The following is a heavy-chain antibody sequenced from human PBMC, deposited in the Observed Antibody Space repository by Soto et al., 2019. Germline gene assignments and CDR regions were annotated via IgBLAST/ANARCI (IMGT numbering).Heavy chain of an antibody. D-gene: IGHD3-9*01. CDR1: GFTFSSYG. CDR2: ISYDGSNK. J-gene: IGHJ6*02. CDR3: AKGGDERYFDWSPHKLYYYGMDV. V-gene: IGHV3-30*18. Sequence: PGGSLRLSCAASGFTFSSYGMHWVRQAPGKXLEWVAVISYDGSNKYYADSVKGRFTISRDNSKNTLYLQMNSLRAEDTAVYYCAKGGDERYFDWSPHKLYYYGMDVWGQGTTVTVSS.